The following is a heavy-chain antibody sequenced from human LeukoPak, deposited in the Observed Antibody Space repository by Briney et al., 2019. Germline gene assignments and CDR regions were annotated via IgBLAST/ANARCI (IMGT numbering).Heavy chain of an antibody. CDR3: ARDHIVVVTAMGYYYYGMDV. J-gene: IGHJ6*02. CDR2: IYYSGST. CDR1: GGSISSSSYY. D-gene: IGHD2-21*02. Sequence: SETLSLTCTVSGGSISSSSYYWGWIRQPPGKGLEWIGSIYYSGSTCYNPSLKSRVTISVDTSKNQFSLKLSSVTAADTAVYYCARDHIVVVTAMGYYYYGMDVWGQGTTVTVSS. V-gene: IGHV4-39*07.